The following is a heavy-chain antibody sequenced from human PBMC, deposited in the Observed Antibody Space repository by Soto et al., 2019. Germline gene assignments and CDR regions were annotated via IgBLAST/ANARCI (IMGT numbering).Heavy chain of an antibody. Sequence: SETLSLTYTVSGGSISSSSYYWGWIRQPPGKGLEWIGSIYYSGSTYYNPSLKSRVTISVDTSKNQFSLKLSSVTAADTAVYYCARQSPSVYYYYGMDVWGQGTTVTVSS. D-gene: IGHD6-19*01. V-gene: IGHV4-39*01. CDR2: IYYSGST. J-gene: IGHJ6*02. CDR1: GGSISSSSYY. CDR3: ARQSPSVYYYYGMDV.